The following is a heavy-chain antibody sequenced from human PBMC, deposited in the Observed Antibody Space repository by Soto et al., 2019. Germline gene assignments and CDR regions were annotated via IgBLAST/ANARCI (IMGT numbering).Heavy chain of an antibody. CDR1: GGTFSSYA. D-gene: IGHD3-10*01. CDR3: ARGDHGSSRSSPFDL. J-gene: IGHJ5*02. Sequence: ASVKVSCKASGGTFSSYAMSWVRHDPGQGLEWMGGIIPIFGTANYAQKFQGRVTMTRDTSTSTVYMELSSLRSEDTAVYYCARGDHGSSRSSPFDLWGQGTLVTVSS. CDR2: IIPIFGTA. V-gene: IGHV1-69*05.